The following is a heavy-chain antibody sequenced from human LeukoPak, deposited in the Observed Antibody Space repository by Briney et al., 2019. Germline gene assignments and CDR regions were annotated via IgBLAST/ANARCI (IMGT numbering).Heavy chain of an antibody. D-gene: IGHD3-22*01. Sequence: SETLSFTCTVSGDSIGSYYWSWIRQPPGKGLEWNGYIFYVGSTNYNPSLKSRVTISVDTSKNQFSLKLNSVTAADTAVYYCARDYYDSRGEAFDIWGQGTMVTVSS. CDR1: GDSIGSYY. CDR2: IFYVGST. V-gene: IGHV4-59*01. J-gene: IGHJ3*02. CDR3: ARDYYDSRGEAFDI.